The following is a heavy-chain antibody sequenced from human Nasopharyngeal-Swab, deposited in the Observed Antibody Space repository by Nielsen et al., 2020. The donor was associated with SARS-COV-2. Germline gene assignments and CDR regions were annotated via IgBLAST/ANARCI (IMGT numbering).Heavy chain of an antibody. D-gene: IGHD3-9*01. CDR2: ISSSGSTI. CDR3: ARYGGIQILTGYFDY. V-gene: IGHV3-11*04. Sequence: GASLKISCAASGFTFSDYYMSWIRQAPGKGLEWVSYISSSGSTIYYADSVKGRFTISRDNAENSLYLQMNSLRAEDTAVYYCARYGGIQILTGYFDYWGPGTLVTVSS. CDR1: GFTFSDYY. J-gene: IGHJ4*02.